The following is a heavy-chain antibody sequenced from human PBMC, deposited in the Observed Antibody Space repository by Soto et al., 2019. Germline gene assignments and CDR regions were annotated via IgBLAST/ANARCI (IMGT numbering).Heavy chain of an antibody. CDR3: SRGIIV. V-gene: IGHV4-31*03. CDR2: ISYGGGT. D-gene: IGHD2-15*01. CDR1: GGSINSGGYC. J-gene: IGHJ4*01. Sequence: QVQLQESGPGLVKPSQTLSLTCTVSGGSINSGGYCWSWIRQHPGMGVDWIGCISYGGGTSYSRSLRIRVTLSVDTSKNQFSQRLTAWTAADTAVYYCSRGIIVWVHGALITVSS.